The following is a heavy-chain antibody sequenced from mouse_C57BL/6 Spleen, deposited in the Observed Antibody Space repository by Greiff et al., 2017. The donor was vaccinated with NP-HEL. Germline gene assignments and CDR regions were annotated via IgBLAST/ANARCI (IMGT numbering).Heavy chain of an antibody. J-gene: IGHJ3*01. V-gene: IGHV5-12*01. Sequence: EVKLVESGGGLVQPGGSLKLSCAASGFTFSDYYMYWVRQTPEKRLEWVAYISNGGGSTYYPDTVKGRFTISRDNAKNTLYLQMSSLKSADTAMYYCAKPPAYYSNCAWFAYWGQGTLVTVSA. CDR2: ISNGGGST. CDR3: AKPPAYYSNCAWFAY. D-gene: IGHD2-5*01. CDR1: GFTFSDYY.